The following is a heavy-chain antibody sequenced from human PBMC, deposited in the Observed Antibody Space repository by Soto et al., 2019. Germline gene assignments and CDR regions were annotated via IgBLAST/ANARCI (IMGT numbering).Heavy chain of an antibody. V-gene: IGHV3-30*18. D-gene: IGHD5-12*01. CDR2: ISYDGGNK. CDR3: AKGTLVATTANYFDY. J-gene: IGHJ4*02. Sequence: GGSLRLSCAASGFNFSSYGMHWVRQAPGKGLEWVAVISYDGGNKYYVDSVKGRFTISRDNSKITLFLQMNSLRAEDTAVYYCAKGTLVATTANYFDYWGQGTLVTVSS. CDR1: GFNFSSYG.